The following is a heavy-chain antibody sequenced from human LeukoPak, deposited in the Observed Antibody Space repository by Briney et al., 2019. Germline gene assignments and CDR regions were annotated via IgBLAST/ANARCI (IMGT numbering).Heavy chain of an antibody. Sequence: SETLSLTCTVSGGSISSYYWSWIRRPPGKGLEWIGYIYYSGSTNYNPSLKSRVTISVDTSKNQFSLKLSSVTAADTAVYYCAREGGRYFDQGTFDYWGQGTLVTVSS. CDR2: IYYSGST. CDR3: AREGGRYFDQGTFDY. CDR1: GGSISSYY. D-gene: IGHD3-9*01. V-gene: IGHV4-59*01. J-gene: IGHJ4*02.